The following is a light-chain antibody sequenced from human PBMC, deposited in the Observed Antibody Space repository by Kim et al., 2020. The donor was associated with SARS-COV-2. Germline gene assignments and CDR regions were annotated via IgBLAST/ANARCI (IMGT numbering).Light chain of an antibody. V-gene: IGKV1-33*01. J-gene: IGKJ2*01. CDR1: QDISKY. Sequence: SASVGDRVTITCQASQDISKYLNWYQQRQGKAPKLLIYDASNLEIGVPSRFSGSGSGTDFTLTINSLQPEDFATYFCQQYDALPYTFGQGTKLEI. CDR2: DAS. CDR3: QQYDALPYT.